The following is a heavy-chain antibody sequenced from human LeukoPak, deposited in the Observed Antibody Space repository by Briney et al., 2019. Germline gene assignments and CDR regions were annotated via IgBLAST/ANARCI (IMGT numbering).Heavy chain of an antibody. Sequence: HPGGSLRLSCAASGFTFSSYAMSWVRQAPGKGLEWVSAISGSGGSTYYADSVEGRFTISRDNSKNTLYLQMNSLRAEDTAVYYCTRDIVVVVAATQDDYWGQGTLVTVSS. CDR1: GFTFSSYA. D-gene: IGHD2-15*01. V-gene: IGHV3-23*01. J-gene: IGHJ4*02. CDR2: ISGSGGST. CDR3: TRDIVVVVAATQDDY.